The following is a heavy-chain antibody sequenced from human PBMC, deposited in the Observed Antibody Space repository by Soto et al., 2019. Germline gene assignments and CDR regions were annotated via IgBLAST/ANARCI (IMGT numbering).Heavy chain of an antibody. D-gene: IGHD2-2*01. CDR3: ARRDNICSSTSCYYYYYMXV. J-gene: IGHJ6*03. CDR1: GGSISSSSYY. Sequence: PSETLSLTCTVSGGSISSSSYYWGWIRQPPGKGLEWIGSIYYSGSTYYNPSLKSRVTISVDTSKNQFSLKLSSVTAADTAVYYCARRDNICSSTSCYYYYYMXVWGKGTTVTVSS. V-gene: IGHV4-39*01. CDR2: IYYSGST.